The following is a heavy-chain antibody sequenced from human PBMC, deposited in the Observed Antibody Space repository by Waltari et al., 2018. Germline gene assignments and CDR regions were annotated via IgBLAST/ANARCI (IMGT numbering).Heavy chain of an antibody. J-gene: IGHJ6*02. V-gene: IGHV5-51*01. CDR3: ARHGLRDCTNGVCSFQGMDV. D-gene: IGHD2-8*01. CDR2: IYPGDSDT. Sequence: GKKPGESLKISCKGSGYSFASYWIGWVRQMPGKGPEWMGIIYPGDSDTKYSPSFQGQVTISVDKSISTAYLQWSSLKASDTAMYYCARHGLRDCTNGVCSFQGMDVWGQGTTVTVSS. CDR1: GYSFASYW.